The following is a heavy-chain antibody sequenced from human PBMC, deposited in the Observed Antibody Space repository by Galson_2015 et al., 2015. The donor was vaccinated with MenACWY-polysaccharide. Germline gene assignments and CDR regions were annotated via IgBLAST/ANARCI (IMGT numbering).Heavy chain of an antibody. CDR3: ARLLGWSIDYWGFGQFEY. CDR1: GFTFSSFG. J-gene: IGHJ4*02. CDR2: IWYDGSNK. V-gene: IGHV3-33*01. Sequence: SLRLSCAASGFTFSSFGMRWVRLAPDKGLEWVAVIWYDGSNKYYADSVKGRFTISRDNSKNTLYLQMNSLRAEDTAVYYCARLLGWSIDYWGFGQFEYWGRGTLVTVSS. D-gene: IGHD7-27*01.